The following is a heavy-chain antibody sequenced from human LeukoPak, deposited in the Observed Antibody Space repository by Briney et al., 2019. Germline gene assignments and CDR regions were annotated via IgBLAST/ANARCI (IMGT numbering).Heavy chain of an antibody. D-gene: IGHD3-10*01. CDR3: ARDRRNIYYGSGSYGGSYYYYYMDV. Sequence: PGGSLRLSCAASGFTFSSDAMSWVRQAPGKGLEWVSVIYSGGSTYYADSVKGRFTISRDNSKNTLYLQMNSLRAEDTAVYYCARDRRNIYYGSGSYGGSYYYYYMDVWGKGTTVTISS. V-gene: IGHV3-53*01. CDR1: GFTFSSDA. J-gene: IGHJ6*03. CDR2: IYSGGST.